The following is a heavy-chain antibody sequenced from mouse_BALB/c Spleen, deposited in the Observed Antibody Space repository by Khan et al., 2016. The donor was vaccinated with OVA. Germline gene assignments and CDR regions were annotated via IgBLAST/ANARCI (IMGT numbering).Heavy chain of an antibody. J-gene: IGHJ3*01. V-gene: IGHV1S136*01. CDR3: LRALYSYGNAYEGFAY. D-gene: IGHD1-1*01. Sequence: EVQLQESGPELVKPGASVKMSCKASGYTFTSYVMHWVKQKPGQGLEWIGYISPSSDGSNYNEKFRGKATLTSAKSSSTAYMELSSLPSADSAAFYVLRALYSYGNAYEGFAYWGQGTRVTVSA. CDR2: ISPSSDGS. CDR1: GYTFTSYV.